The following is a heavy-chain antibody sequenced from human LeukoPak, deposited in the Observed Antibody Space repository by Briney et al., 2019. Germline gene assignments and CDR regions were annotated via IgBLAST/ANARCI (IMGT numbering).Heavy chain of an antibody. CDR1: GFTFDDYT. V-gene: IGHV3-43*01. CDR2: ITWDGGSS. Sequence: PGGSLRLSWAASGFTFDDYTMHWVRQVPGKGLEWVSLITWDGGSSSYADSVKGRFTISRDNKKNSLSLQMNSLRTEDTAIYYCATERQKYFDYWGQGTLVTVSS. J-gene: IGHJ4*02. CDR3: ATERQKYFDY.